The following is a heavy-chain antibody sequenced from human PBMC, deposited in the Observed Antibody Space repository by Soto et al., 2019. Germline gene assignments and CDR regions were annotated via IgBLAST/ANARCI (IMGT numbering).Heavy chain of an antibody. V-gene: IGHV1-69*04. CDR2: TIPILDVA. J-gene: IGHJ4*02. CDR3: ARDSPIGSTYSGYDAIDS. Sequence: SVKFSCKASGGTFSTSPFTWVRQAPGQGLEWMGRTIPILDVADYAQDFQGRVTITADKSTSTAYMELTSLTSKDTAVYYCARDSPIGSTYSGYDAIDSWGQGTLVTVSS. CDR1: GGTFSTSP. D-gene: IGHD5-12*01.